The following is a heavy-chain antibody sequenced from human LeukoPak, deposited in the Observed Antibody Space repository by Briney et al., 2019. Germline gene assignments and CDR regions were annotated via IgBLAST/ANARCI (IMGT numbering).Heavy chain of an antibody. V-gene: IGHV3-23*01. CDR3: AKSGYNGHDRPH. CDR1: GFTFNINT. J-gene: IGHJ4*02. CDR2: ISESGRD. D-gene: IGHD5-12*01. Sequence: GGSLRLSCAVSGFTFNINTMSWPRQAPGKGLEWVSVISESGRDYYTDSVKGRFTISRDNSKNTLYLQMNSLTAEDTATYYCAKSGYNGHDRPHWGLGTLVTVSS.